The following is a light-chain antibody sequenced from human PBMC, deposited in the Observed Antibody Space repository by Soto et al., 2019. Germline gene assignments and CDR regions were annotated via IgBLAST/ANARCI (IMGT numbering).Light chain of an antibody. CDR3: QQYTNWPT. CDR1: HSVSSY. CDR2: GAS. J-gene: IGKJ3*01. V-gene: IGKV3-15*01. Sequence: EIVMTQSPATLSVSPGDRATLSCRASHSVSSYLVWYQQKPGQAPRLLIYGASTRATGIPARFSGSGSGTEFTLTISRLQSEDFAVYYCQQYTNWPTFGPGTKVDIK.